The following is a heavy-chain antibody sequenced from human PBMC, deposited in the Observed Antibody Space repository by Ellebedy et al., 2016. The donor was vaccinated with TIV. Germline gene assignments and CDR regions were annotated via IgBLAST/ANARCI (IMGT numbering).Heavy chain of an antibody. V-gene: IGHV1-46*01. CDR3: ARELYYYGSGLIVDYYGMDV. CDR1: GYTFTSYY. J-gene: IGHJ6*02. D-gene: IGHD3-10*01. Sequence: AASVKVSCKASGYTFTSYYMHWVRQAPGQGLEWRGIINPSGGSTSYAQKFQGRVTMTRDTSTSTVYMELSSLRSEDTAVYYCARELYYYGSGLIVDYYGMDVWGQGTTVTVSS. CDR2: INPSGGST.